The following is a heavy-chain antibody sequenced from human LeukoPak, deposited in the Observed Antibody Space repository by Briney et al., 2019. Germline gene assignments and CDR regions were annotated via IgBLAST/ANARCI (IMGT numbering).Heavy chain of an antibody. CDR1: GASITTTHW. CDR2: IYHSGDT. Sequence: PSGTLSLTCVLSGASITTTHWWTWVRQPPGTGLEWIGDIYHSGDTNYSPSLKSRVTISIDKSKNHFSLSLKSVIAADTAVYYCARWQDGYDYRGLDFWGQGALVTVSS. CDR3: ARWQDGYDYRGLDF. V-gene: IGHV4-4*02. D-gene: IGHD5-24*01. J-gene: IGHJ4*02.